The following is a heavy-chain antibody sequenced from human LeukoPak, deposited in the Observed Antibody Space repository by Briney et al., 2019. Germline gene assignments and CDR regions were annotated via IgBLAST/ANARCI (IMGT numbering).Heavy chain of an antibody. CDR2: IIPIFGTT. J-gene: IGHJ4*02. CDR1: GGTFSSYV. Sequence: GASVKVSCKASGGTFSSYVISWVRQAPGQGLEWMGRIIPIFGTTNYAQKFQGRVTITTDESTSTAYMELSSLRSEDTAVYYCARVFARSGEISGSYYFYWGQGTLVTASS. D-gene: IGHD1-26*01. V-gene: IGHV1-69*05. CDR3: ARVFARSGEISGSYYFY.